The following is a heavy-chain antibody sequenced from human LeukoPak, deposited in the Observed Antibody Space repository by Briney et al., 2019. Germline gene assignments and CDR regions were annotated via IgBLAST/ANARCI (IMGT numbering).Heavy chain of an antibody. D-gene: IGHD3-22*01. CDR2: IYYSGST. CDR1: GGSISSSTYY. Sequence: SETLSLTCTVSGGSISSSTYYWGWIRQPPGKGLEWIGSIYYSGSTYYNPSLKSRVTISVDTSKNQFSLKLSSVTAADTAVYYCASSRREYYYDSSGYYYWAWGQGTLVTVSS. CDR3: ASSRREYYYDSSGYYYWA. J-gene: IGHJ5*02. V-gene: IGHV4-39*07.